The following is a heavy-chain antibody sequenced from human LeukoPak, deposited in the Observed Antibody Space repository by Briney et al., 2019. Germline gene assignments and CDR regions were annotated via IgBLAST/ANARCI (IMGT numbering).Heavy chain of an antibody. CDR2: IYSGGST. Sequence: PGGSLRLSCAASGFAVSSNYMNWVRQAPEKGLQWVSVIYSGGSTKYADSVKGRFTISRDNSKNTLYLQMNSLRAEDTAVYYCTYGYTLDFWGQGTLVTVSS. D-gene: IGHD5-18*01. CDR1: GFAVSSNY. V-gene: IGHV3-53*01. J-gene: IGHJ4*02. CDR3: TYGYTLDF.